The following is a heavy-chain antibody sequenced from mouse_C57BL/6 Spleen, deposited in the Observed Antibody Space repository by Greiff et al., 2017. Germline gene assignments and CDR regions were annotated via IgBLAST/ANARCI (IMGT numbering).Heavy chain of an antibody. J-gene: IGHJ3*01. V-gene: IGHV1-61*01. D-gene: IGHD2-3*01. Sequence: QVQLQQPGAELVRPGSSVKLSCKASGYTFTSYWMDWVKQRPGQGLEWIGNIYPSDSETNYHQKFKDKATLTVDKSSTTAYMQLSSLTSEDSAVYYCARSGGYYVWFAYWGQGTLVTVSA. CDR3: ARSGGYYVWFAY. CDR1: GYTFTSYW. CDR2: IYPSDSET.